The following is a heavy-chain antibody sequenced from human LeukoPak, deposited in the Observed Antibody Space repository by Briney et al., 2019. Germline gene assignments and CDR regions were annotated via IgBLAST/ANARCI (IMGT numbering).Heavy chain of an antibody. CDR2: IKEDGSEK. V-gene: IGHV3-7*01. Sequence: PGGSLRLSCAASGFTFSNSAMNWVRQAPGKGLEWVANIKEDGSEKYYVDSVKGRFTISRDNAKSSLYLQIKSLRAEDTALYYCARATRGDKGYSGSYADYWGQGTLVTVSS. CDR1: GFTFSNSA. D-gene: IGHD1-26*01. J-gene: IGHJ4*02. CDR3: ARATRGDKGYSGSYADY.